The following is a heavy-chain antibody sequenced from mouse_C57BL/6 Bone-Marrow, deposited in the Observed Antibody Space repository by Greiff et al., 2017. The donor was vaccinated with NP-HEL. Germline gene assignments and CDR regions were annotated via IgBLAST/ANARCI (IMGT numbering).Heavy chain of an antibody. CDR2: IYPRSGNT. CDR1: GYTFTSYG. V-gene: IGHV1-81*01. CDR3: ARSEHWYFDV. Sequence: QVQLKQSGAELARPGASVKLSCKASGYTFTSYGISWVKQRTGQGLEWIGEIYPRSGNTYYNEKFKGKATLTADKSSSTAYMELRSLTSEDSAVYFCARSEHWYFDVWGTGTTVTVSS. J-gene: IGHJ1*03.